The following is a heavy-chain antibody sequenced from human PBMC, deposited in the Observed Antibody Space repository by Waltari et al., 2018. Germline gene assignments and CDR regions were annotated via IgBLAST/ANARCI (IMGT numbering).Heavy chain of an antibody. Sequence: EVQLLESGGGLVQPGGSLRLSCAASGFTFSSYAMRWFGQAPGKGVEWVSAISGSGGSTYYADSVKGRFTISRDNSKNTLYLQMNSLRAEDTAVYYCAKMVYSYADDDYWGQGTLVTVSS. CDR1: GFTFSSYA. J-gene: IGHJ4*02. D-gene: IGHD5-18*01. CDR2: ISGSGGST. V-gene: IGHV3-23*01. CDR3: AKMVYSYADDDY.